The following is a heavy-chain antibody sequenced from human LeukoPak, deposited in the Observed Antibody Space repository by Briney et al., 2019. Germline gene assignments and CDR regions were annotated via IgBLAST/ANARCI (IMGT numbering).Heavy chain of an antibody. CDR1: GGSFSGYY. CDR3: ARGCDYGGRTVDY. D-gene: IGHD4-23*01. J-gene: IGHJ4*02. V-gene: IGHV4-34*01. CDR2: INHSGST. Sequence: PSETLSLTCAVYGGSFSGYYWSWIRQPPGKGLEWIGEINHSGSTNYNPSLKSRVTISVGTSKNQFSLKLSSVTAADTAVYYCARGCDYGGRTVDYWGQGTLVTVSS.